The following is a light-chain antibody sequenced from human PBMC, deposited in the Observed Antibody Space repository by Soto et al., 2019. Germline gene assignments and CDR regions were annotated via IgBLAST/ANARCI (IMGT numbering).Light chain of an antibody. CDR2: GAS. CDR1: QSISSSY. CDR3: QQYGSSPTT. Sequence: EIVLTQSPGTLSLSPGESATLSCRASQSISSSYLAWYQQKPGQAPRLLIYGASSRATGIPDRFSGSGSGTDFTLTISRLEPEDFAVYDCQQYGSSPTTVGGGTKVEIK. V-gene: IGKV3-20*01. J-gene: IGKJ4*01.